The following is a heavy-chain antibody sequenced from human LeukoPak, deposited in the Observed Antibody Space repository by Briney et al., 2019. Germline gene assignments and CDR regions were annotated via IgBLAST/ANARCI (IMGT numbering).Heavy chain of an antibody. Sequence: SETLSLTCTVSGGSLSSSSYYWGWIRQPPGKGLEWIGSIYYSGSTYYNPSLKSRVTISVDTSKNQFSLKLSSVTAADTAVYYCARDPGLITMVRGVPRAFDIWGQGTMVTVSS. V-gene: IGHV4-39*02. CDR1: GGSLSSSSYY. D-gene: IGHD3-10*01. CDR2: IYYSGST. J-gene: IGHJ3*02. CDR3: ARDPGLITMVRGVPRAFDI.